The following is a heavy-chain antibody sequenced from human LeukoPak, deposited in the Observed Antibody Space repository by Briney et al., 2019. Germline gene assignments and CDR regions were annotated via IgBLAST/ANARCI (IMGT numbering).Heavy chain of an antibody. CDR3: ARDPYSGYDLQAFDY. CDR2: ISSSSSTI. D-gene: IGHD5-12*01. J-gene: IGHJ4*02. Sequence: PGGSMRLSCAASGFTFSSYSMNWVRQAPGKGLESVSYISSSSSTIYYADSVKGRFTNSRDNAKNSLYLQMNSLRAEDTAVYYCARDPYSGYDLQAFDYWGQGTLVTVSS. V-gene: IGHV3-48*01. CDR1: GFTFSSYS.